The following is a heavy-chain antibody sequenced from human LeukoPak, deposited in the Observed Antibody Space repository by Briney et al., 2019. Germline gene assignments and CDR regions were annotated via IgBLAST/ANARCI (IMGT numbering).Heavy chain of an antibody. Sequence: SETLSLTCIVSGGSLNNYYWSWIRQPPGKGLEWIGNVYHSGSTSYNPSLKSRVTISRDTSKNQFSLRLTSVTAADTAVYYCAREDSGTSGYVFDPWGQGTLVTVSS. CDR2: VYHSGST. V-gene: IGHV4-59*01. J-gene: IGHJ5*02. CDR3: AREDSGTSGYVFDP. D-gene: IGHD3-22*01. CDR1: GGSLNNYY.